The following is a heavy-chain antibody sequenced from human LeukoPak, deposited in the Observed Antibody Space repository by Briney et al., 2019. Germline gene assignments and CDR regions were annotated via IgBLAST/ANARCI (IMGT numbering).Heavy chain of an antibody. V-gene: IGHV1-18*01. CDR3: ARDYGGTYYYDSSGYFHY. CDR2: ISAYNGNT. J-gene: IGHJ4*02. D-gene: IGHD3-22*01. CDR1: GYTFTSYG. Sequence: RASVKVSCKASGYTFTSYGISWVRQAPGQGLEWMGWISAYNGNTNYAQKLQGRVTMTTDTSTSTAYMELRSLRSDDTAVYYCARDYGGTYYYDSSGYFHYWGQGTLVTVSS.